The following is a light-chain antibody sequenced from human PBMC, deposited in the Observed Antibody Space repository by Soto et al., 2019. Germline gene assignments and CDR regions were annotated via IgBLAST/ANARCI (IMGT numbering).Light chain of an antibody. V-gene: IGLV2-14*03. J-gene: IGLJ2*01. CDR2: DVS. CDR1: SSDVGGYNY. CDR3: TSYTSSRTLV. Sequence: QSALTQPASVSGSPGQAITISCTGTSSDVGGYNYVSWYQQHPGKAPKLMIYDVSNRPSGVSNRFSGSKYGNTASLTISGHQAEDGADYYCTSYTSSRTLVFGGGTQLTVL.